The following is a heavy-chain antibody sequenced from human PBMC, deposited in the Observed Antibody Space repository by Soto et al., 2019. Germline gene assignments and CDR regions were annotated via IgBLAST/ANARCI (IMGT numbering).Heavy chain of an antibody. D-gene: IGHD6-19*01. CDR3: ARRQAYSSGWYYFDY. CDR2: IYYSGST. Sequence: SETLSLTCTVSGGSISSYYWSWIRQPPGKGLEWIGYIYYSGSTNYNPSLKSRVTISVDTSKNQFSLKLSSVTAADTAVYYCARRQAYSSGWYYFDYWGQGTLVTV. CDR1: GGSISSYY. J-gene: IGHJ4*02. V-gene: IGHV4-59*08.